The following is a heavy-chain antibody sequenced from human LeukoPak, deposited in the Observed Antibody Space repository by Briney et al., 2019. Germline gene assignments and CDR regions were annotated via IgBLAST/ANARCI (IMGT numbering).Heavy chain of an antibody. CDR2: ISSSSSTI. CDR3: ARWEVLLRFGELLDY. CDR1: GFTFSTYN. V-gene: IGHV3-48*01. Sequence: GGSLRLSCAASGFTFSTYNMNWVRQAPGKGLEWVSYISSSSSTIYYADSVKGRFTISRDNAKNSLYLQMNSLRAEDTAVYYCARWEVLLRFGELLDYWGQGTLVTVSS. D-gene: IGHD3-10*01. J-gene: IGHJ4*02.